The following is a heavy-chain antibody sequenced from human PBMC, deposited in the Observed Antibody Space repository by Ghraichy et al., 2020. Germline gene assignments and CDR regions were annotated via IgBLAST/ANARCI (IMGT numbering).Heavy chain of an antibody. Sequence: GPTLVKPTQTLTLTCSFSGFSLSASGVGVGWIRQPPEKALEWLALIYWNDDKHYSPSLKSRLAITKDTSKNLVVLTMTNMDPVDTATYYCAHVTTPNFDYWGQGTLVTVSS. CDR3: AHVTTPNFDY. CDR1: GFSLSASGVG. CDR2: IYWNDDK. V-gene: IGHV2-5*01. J-gene: IGHJ4*02. D-gene: IGHD1-14*01.